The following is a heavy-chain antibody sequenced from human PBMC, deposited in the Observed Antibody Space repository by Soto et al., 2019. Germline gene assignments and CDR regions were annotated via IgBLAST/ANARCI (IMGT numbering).Heavy chain of an antibody. CDR2: IYYSGDT. CDR1: GGSISRSR. CDR3: ARHYPFGSGSYSPYYFDS. Sequence: SETLSLTCTVSGGSISRSRWGWIRQPPGKGLEWIGNIYYSGDTYYNPSLKSRLTISVDTSKNQFSLKLSSVTAADTAVYYCARHYPFGSGSYSPYYFDSWGQGTLVTVSS. D-gene: IGHD3-10*01. J-gene: IGHJ4*02. V-gene: IGHV4-39*01.